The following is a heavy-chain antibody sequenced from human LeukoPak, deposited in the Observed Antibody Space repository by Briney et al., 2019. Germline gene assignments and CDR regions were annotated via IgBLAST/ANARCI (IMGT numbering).Heavy chain of an antibody. V-gene: IGHV1-69*02. CDR3: ARGRGANIDY. D-gene: IGHD1-26*01. Sequence: ASVKVSCKASGGTFSSYTISWVRQAPGQGPEWMGRIIPILGIANYAQKFQGRVTITADKSTSTAYMELSSLRSEDTAVYYCARGRGANIDYWGQGTLVTVSS. CDR2: IIPILGIA. J-gene: IGHJ4*02. CDR1: GGTFSSYT.